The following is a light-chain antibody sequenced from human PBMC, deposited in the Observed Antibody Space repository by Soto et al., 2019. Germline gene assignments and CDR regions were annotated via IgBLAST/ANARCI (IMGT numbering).Light chain of an antibody. Sequence: DIQMTQSPSTLSASVGDRVIITCRASQSISNWLAWYQQKPGRLPRLLIYQASPLESGVPSRFSGSGSGTEFTLTISSLQPDDFASYDCQQYNTYLWTFGQGNKVEIK. J-gene: IGKJ1*01. CDR2: QAS. CDR1: QSISNW. V-gene: IGKV1-5*03. CDR3: QQYNTYLWT.